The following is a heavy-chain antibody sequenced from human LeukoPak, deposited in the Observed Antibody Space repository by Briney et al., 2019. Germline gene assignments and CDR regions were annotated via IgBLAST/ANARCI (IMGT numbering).Heavy chain of an antibody. CDR3: ARDVAATGTYTDY. J-gene: IGHJ4*02. V-gene: IGHV3-30-3*01. CDR2: ISYDGSNK. D-gene: IGHD6-13*01. CDR1: GFTFSNYA. Sequence: GGSLRLSCAASGFTFSNYAIHWVRQAPGKGLEWVAVISYDGSNKYYADSVKGRFTISRDNSKNTLYLQMNSLRTEDTAVYYCARDVAATGTYTDYWGQGTLVTVSS.